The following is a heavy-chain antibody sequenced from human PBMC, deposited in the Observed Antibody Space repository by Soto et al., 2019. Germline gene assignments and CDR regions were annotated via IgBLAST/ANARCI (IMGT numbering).Heavy chain of an antibody. CDR2: INPSGGST. Sequence: ASVKVSCKASGYTFSTYYMHWVRQAPGQGYEWMGIINPSGGSTTYAQKFQGRVTMTRDTSTTTVYMELSSLKSEDTAVYYCARYDYNGYYFDYWGRGTQVTVSS. V-gene: IGHV1-46*01. CDR3: ARYDYNGYYFDY. CDR1: GYTFSTYY. D-gene: IGHD4-4*01. J-gene: IGHJ4*02.